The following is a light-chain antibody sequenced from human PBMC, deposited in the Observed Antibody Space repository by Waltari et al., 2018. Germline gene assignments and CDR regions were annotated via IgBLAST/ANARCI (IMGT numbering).Light chain of an antibody. CDR3: QQINSDPCT. Sequence: IQLPQSPSSLSASVGDSVTITCRASQDVSSYLGWYQQKPGKAPKLLIYAASGLRSWVPVRFSGSGAGTDFTLTSSSLQPGDGATYYCQQINSDPCTFGGGTKVEIK. V-gene: IGKV1-9*01. CDR2: AAS. CDR1: QDVSSY. J-gene: IGKJ4*02.